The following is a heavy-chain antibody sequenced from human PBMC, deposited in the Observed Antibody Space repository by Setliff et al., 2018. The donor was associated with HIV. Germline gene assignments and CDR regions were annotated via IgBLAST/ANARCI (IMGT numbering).Heavy chain of an antibody. V-gene: IGHV3-23*01. J-gene: IGHJ3*02. CDR3: AKDGDYRNGDYDAFDI. D-gene: IGHD4-4*01. CDR2: ISGDGGRAT. CDR1: GFRFRTYA. Sequence: PGGSLRLSCVASGFRFRTYAMSWVRQSQGKGLEWVSLISGDGGRATHYSDSVKGRFTISRDDSKNTLYLQMNSLRTEDTAVYYCAKDGDYRNGDYDAFDIWGLGTMVTVSS.